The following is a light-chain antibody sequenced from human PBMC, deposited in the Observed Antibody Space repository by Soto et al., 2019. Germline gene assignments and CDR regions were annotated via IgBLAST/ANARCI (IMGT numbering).Light chain of an antibody. CDR2: EVS. CDR3: CSYAGSTTWV. J-gene: IGLJ3*02. Sequence: QSALTQPASVSGSPRQSITISFTGTSSDVGSYNFVSWYQQHPGKAPKLMIYEVSKRPSGVSDRFSGSKSGNTASLTISGLQAEDEADYYCCSYAGSTTWVFGGGTKLTVL. CDR1: SSDVGSYNF. V-gene: IGLV2-23*02.